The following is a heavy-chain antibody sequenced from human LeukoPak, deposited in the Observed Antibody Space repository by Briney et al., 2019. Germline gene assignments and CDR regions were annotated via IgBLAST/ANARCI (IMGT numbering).Heavy chain of an antibody. D-gene: IGHD6-13*01. V-gene: IGHV4-38-2*01. CDR2: IYHSGST. CDR3: ARHYPIAAAGMAPFDY. CDR1: GYSISSGYY. J-gene: IGHJ4*02. Sequence: PSETLSLTCAVSGYSISSGYYRGWIRQPPGKGLEWIGSIYHSGSTYYNPSLKSRVTISVDTSKNQFSLKLSSVTAADTAVYYCARHYPIAAAGMAPFDYWGQGTLVAVSS.